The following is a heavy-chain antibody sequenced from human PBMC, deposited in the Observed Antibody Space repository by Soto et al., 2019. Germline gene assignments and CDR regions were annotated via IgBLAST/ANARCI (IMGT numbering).Heavy chain of an antibody. CDR3: ARDHPHSYGVYYFDY. CDR1: GGSISNYY. Sequence: QVQLQESGPGLVKPSETLSLTCTVSGGSISNYYWNWIRQSPGKGLEWIGYIYSSGSTHYNPSLQHRVTISIDTSKNHVSLKVNSVTAADTAVYYCARDHPHSYGVYYFDYWGQGTPVTVSS. D-gene: IGHD5-18*01. V-gene: IGHV4-59*01. J-gene: IGHJ4*02. CDR2: IYSSGST.